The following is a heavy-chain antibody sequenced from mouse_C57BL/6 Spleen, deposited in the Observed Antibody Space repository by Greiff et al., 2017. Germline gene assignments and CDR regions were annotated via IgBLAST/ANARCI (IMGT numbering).Heavy chain of an antibody. CDR3: AREGYGLDY. D-gene: IGHD2-2*01. CDR1: GYTFTSYW. J-gene: IGHJ2*01. V-gene: IGHV1-53*01. CDR2: INPSNGGT. Sequence: QVQLQQSGTELVKPGASVKLSCKASGYTFTSYWMHWVKQRPGQGLEWIGNINPSNGGTNYNEKFKSNATLTVDKSSSKADMQRRSLTSEDSAVXYCAREGYGLDYWGQGTTLTVSS.